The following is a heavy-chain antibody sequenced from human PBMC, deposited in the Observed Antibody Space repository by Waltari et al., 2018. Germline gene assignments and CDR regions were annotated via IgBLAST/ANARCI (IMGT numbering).Heavy chain of an antibody. V-gene: IGHV4-39*01. D-gene: IGHD3-3*01. CDR1: SVSISSGAYY. J-gene: IGHJ5*02. CDR3: ARAECSTSSCFFVSGFDP. CDR2: IYYRGST. Sequence: QLHLQESGPELVEPSETLYLTCTVSSVSISSGAYYWGWIRQPAGKGPEWIGNIYYRGSTYYNPSIESRVAMSVDTSRNKFFLSLTSVTAADAAVYYCARAECSTSSCFFVSGFDPWGQGIHVTVSS.